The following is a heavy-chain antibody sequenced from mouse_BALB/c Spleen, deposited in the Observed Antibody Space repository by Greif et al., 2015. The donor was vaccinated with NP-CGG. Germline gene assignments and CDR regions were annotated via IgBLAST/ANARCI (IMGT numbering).Heavy chain of an antibody. D-gene: IGHD1-1*01. Sequence: VQLKESGPGLVKPSQSLSLTCSVTGYSITSGYYWNWIRQFPGNKLEWMGYISYDGSNNYNPSLKNRISITRDTSKNQFFLKLNSVTTEDTATYYCASYYGSSYFDYWGQGTTLTVSS. CDR2: ISYDGSN. V-gene: IGHV3-6*02. J-gene: IGHJ2*01. CDR3: ASYYGSSYFDY. CDR1: GYSITSGYY.